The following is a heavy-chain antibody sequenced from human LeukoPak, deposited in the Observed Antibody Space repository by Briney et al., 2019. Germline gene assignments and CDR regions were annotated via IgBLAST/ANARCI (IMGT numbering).Heavy chain of an antibody. CDR2: IRGNGGT. V-gene: IGHV3-23*01. CDR3: ARASWVSSTDAVR. Sequence: PGGSLRLSCAASGLSFSTFAMSWVRQGPARGLEWVSSIRGNGGTFYADSVKGRFTLSSDSSRNTVYLQLNNLRVEDTAIYYCARASWVSSTDAVRWGQGTLVTVSS. J-gene: IGHJ4*02. D-gene: IGHD3-16*01. CDR1: GLSFSTFA.